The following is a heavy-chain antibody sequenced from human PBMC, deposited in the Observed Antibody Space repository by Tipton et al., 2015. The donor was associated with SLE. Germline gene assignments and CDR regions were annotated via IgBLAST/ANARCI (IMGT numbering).Heavy chain of an antibody. CDR3: ARETRITMIAVVTDPTDAFDI. Sequence: LVKPTETLSLTCAISGDSVSSNSAAWNWIRQSPSRGLEWLGRTYYRSKWYNDYAVSVKSRITINPDTSKNQFSLQLNSVTPEDTAVYYCARETRITMIAVVTDPTDAFDIWGQGTMVTVSS. CDR1: GDSVSSNSAA. D-gene: IGHD3-22*01. CDR2: TYYRSKWYN. J-gene: IGHJ3*02. V-gene: IGHV6-1*01.